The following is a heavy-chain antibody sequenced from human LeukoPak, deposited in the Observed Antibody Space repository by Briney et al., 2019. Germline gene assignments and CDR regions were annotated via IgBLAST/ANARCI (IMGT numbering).Heavy chain of an antibody. CDR3: ARGGQQLASDY. D-gene: IGHD6-13*01. V-gene: IGHV4-30-4*01. CDR1: GGSISSGDYY. Sequence: SETLSLTCTVSGGSISSGDYYWSWIRQPPGKGLEWIGYIYYSGSTYYNPSLKSRVTISVDTSKNQFSLKLSSVTAADTAVYYCARGGQQLASDYWGQGTLVTVSS. CDR2: IYYSGST. J-gene: IGHJ4*02.